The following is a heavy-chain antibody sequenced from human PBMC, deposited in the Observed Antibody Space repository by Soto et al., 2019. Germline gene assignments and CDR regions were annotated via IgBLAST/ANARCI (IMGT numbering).Heavy chain of an antibody. CDR2: IYYSGST. CDR1: GGSISSGGYY. CDR3: ARDRRFNGGSKLDY. Sequence: PSETLSLTCTVSGGSISSGGYYWSWIRQHPGKGLEWIGYIYYSGSTYYNPSLKSRVTISVDTSKNQFSVKLSSVTAADTAVYYCARDRRFNGGSKLDYWGQGTLVTVSS. V-gene: IGHV4-31*03. J-gene: IGHJ4*02.